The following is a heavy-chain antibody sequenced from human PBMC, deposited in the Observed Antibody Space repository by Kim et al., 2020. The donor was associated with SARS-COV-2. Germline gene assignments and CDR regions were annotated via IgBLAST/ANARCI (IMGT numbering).Heavy chain of an antibody. D-gene: IGHD2-21*02. V-gene: IGHV3-21*01. Sequence: GGSLRLSCAASGFTFSSYSMNWVRQAPGKGLEWVSSISSSSSYIYYADSVKGRFTISRDNAKNSLYLQMNSLRAEDTAVYYCASEVGGGNSERNYWGQGTLVTVSS. CDR3: ASEVGGGNSERNY. CDR1: GFTFSSYS. CDR2: ISSSSSYI. J-gene: IGHJ4*02.